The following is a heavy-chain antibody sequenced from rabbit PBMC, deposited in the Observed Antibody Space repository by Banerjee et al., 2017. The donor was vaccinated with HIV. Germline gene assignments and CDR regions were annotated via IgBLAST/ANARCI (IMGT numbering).Heavy chain of an antibody. CDR3: ARDGSGNYVGYAYASDL. Sequence: QEQLEESGGDLVKPEGSLTLTCTASGFSFSNKYVMCWVRQAPGKGLEWIACINTSSGNAVYANWAKGRFTISKTSSTTVTLQMTSLTAADTATYFCARDGSGNYVGYAYASDLWGPGTLVTVS. D-gene: IGHD6-1*01. J-gene: IGHJ4*01. CDR2: INTSSGNA. V-gene: IGHV1S45*01. CDR1: GFSFSNKYV.